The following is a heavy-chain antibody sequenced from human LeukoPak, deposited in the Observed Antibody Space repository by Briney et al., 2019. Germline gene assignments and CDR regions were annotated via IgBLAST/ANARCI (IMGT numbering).Heavy chain of an antibody. Sequence: SETLSLTCTVSGGSISSSSYYWGWIRQPPGKGLEWIGSIYYSGSTYYNPSLKSRVTISVDTSKNQFSLKLSSVTAADTAVYYCARLPVVTPGELDYWGQGTLVIVSS. CDR3: ARLPVVTPGELDY. CDR2: IYYSGST. V-gene: IGHV4-39*01. CDR1: GGSISSSSYY. D-gene: IGHD4-23*01. J-gene: IGHJ4*02.